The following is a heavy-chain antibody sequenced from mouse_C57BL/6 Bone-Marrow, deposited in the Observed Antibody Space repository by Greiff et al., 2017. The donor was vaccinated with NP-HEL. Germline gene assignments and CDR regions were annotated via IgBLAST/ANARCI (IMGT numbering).Heavy chain of an antibody. Sequence: QVQLQQSGTELVKPGASVKLSCKASGYTFTSYWMHWVKQRPGQGLEWIGNINPSNGGTNYNEKFKSKATLTVDKSSSTAYMQLSSLTSEDSAVYYCARGDGSSYWYFDVWGTGTTVTVSS. CDR3: ARGDGSSYWYFDV. CDR1: GYTFTSYW. J-gene: IGHJ1*03. V-gene: IGHV1-53*01. CDR2: INPSNGGT. D-gene: IGHD1-1*01.